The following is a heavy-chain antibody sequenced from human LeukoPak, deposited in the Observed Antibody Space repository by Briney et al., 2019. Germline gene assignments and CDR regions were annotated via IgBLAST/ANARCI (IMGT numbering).Heavy chain of an antibody. D-gene: IGHD4-17*01. CDR2: INHSGST. Sequence: SETLSLTCAVYGGSFSGYYWSWIRQPPGKGLEWIGEINHSGSTNYNPSLKSRVTISVDTSKNQFSLKLSSVTAADTAVYYCARVDEYDYGDYGIDYWGQGTLVTVSS. V-gene: IGHV4-34*01. CDR3: ARVDEYDYGDYGIDY. J-gene: IGHJ4*02. CDR1: GGSFSGYY.